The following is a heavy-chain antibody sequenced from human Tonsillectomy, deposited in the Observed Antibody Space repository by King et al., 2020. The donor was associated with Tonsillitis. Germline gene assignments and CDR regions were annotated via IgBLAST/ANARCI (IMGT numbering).Heavy chain of an antibody. Sequence: VQLVQSGAEVKKPGESLKISCKGSGYSFTSYWIVWVRQMPGKGLEWRGIIYPGDSDTRYSPSFQGQVTISAEKSISTAYLQWSSMKASDTAMYYGARQLQCSAGTCYSPRGHYYYRMDVWGQGTTVTVSS. V-gene: IGHV5-51*01. CDR2: IYPGDSDT. J-gene: IGHJ6*02. CDR3: ARQLQCSAGTCYSPRGHYYYRMDV. CDR1: GYSFTSYW. D-gene: IGHD2-15*01.